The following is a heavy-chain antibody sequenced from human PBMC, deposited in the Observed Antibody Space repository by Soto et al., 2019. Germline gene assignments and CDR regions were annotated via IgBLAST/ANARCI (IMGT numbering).Heavy chain of an antibody. CDR3: ARQIYDSDTGPSFQYYFDS. CDR2: IDPSDSQT. V-gene: IGHV5-10-1*01. Sequence: PGESLKISCKGSGYSFAGYWITWVRQKPGKGLEWVGRIDPSDSQTYYSPSFRGHVTISVTKSITTVFLQWSSLRASDTAMYYCARQIYDSDTGPSFQYYFDSWGQGTPVTVSS. J-gene: IGHJ4*02. D-gene: IGHD3-22*01. CDR1: GYSFAGYW.